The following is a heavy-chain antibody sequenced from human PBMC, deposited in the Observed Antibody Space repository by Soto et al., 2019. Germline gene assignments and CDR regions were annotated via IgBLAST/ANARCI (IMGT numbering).Heavy chain of an antibody. CDR3: AKDREYQLLSCGFDP. D-gene: IGHD2-2*01. CDR2: ISWNSGSI. V-gene: IGHV3-9*01. Sequence: PGGSLRLSCAASGFTFDDYAMHWVRQAPGKGLEWVSGISWNSGSIGYADSVKGRFTISRDNAKSSLYLQMNSLRAEDTALYYCAKDREYQLLSCGFDPWGQGTLVTVSS. J-gene: IGHJ5*02. CDR1: GFTFDDYA.